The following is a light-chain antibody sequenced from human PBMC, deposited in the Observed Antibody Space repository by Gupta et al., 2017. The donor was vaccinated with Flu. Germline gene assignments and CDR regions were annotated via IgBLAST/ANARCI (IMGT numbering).Light chain of an antibody. V-gene: IGKV3-20*01. CDR3: QQYDGSCT. CDR1: QSVGRDH. J-gene: IGKJ3*01. CDR2: DAT. Sequence: MVLTQSPASLSLPLGDKVTLSCRASQSVGRDHLAWYHQTPGQAPRLLVYDATKRATGVPDRISGRGSGRDFTLTISRLEATDSGIYYCQQYDGSCTFGPGTKVEIK.